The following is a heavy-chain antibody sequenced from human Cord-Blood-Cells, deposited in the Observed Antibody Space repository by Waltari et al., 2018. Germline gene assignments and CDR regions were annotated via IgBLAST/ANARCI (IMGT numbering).Heavy chain of an antibody. CDR2: IKQDGSEK. CDR1: GFTFSSYW. V-gene: IGHV3-7*01. CDR3: ARQMTTVTVYFDY. J-gene: IGHJ4*02. D-gene: IGHD4-17*01. Sequence: EVQLVESGGGLVQPGGSLRLSCAASGFTFSSYWMSWVRRAPGKGLEWVANIKQDGSEKYYVDSVKGRFTISRDNAKNSLYLQMNSLRAEDTAVYYCARQMTTVTVYFDYWGQGTLVTVSS.